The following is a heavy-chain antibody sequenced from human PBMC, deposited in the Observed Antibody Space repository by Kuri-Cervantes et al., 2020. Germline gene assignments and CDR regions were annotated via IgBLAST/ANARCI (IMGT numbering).Heavy chain of an antibody. V-gene: IGHV3-23*01. J-gene: IGHJ6*02. CDR3: AKAVGIAMAGDMDV. Sequence: ETLSLTCAASGFTFSSYAMSWVRQAPGKGLEWVSAISGSGGSTYYADSVKGRFAISRDNSKNTLYLQMNSLRAEDTAVYYCAKAVGIAMAGDMDVWGQGTTVTVSS. CDR1: GFTFSSYA. CDR2: ISGSGGST. D-gene: IGHD6-19*01.